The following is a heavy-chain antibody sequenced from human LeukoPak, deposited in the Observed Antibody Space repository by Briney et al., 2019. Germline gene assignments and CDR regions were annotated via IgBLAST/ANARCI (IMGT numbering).Heavy chain of an antibody. CDR1: GESFSGYY. D-gene: IGHD3-22*01. CDR2: INHSGST. CDR3: ARSPRAYDSSGYYFWYFDY. J-gene: IGHJ4*02. V-gene: IGHV4-34*01. Sequence: SETLSLTCAVYGESFSGYYWSWIRQPPGKGLEWIGEINHSGSTNYNPSLKSRVTISVDTSKNQFSLKLSSVTAADTAVYYCARSPRAYDSSGYYFWYFDYWGQGTLVTVSS.